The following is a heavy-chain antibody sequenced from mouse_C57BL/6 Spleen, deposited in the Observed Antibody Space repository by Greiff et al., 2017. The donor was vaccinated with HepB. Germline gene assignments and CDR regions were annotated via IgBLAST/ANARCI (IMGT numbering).Heavy chain of an antibody. CDR2: SRNKANDYTT. J-gene: IGHJ4*01. CDR3: ARDSYYGSSYDAMDY. V-gene: IGHV7-1*01. Sequence: EVKLMDSGGGLVQSGRSLRLSCAISGFTFSDFYMEWVRQAPGKGLEWIAASRNKANDYTTEYSASVKGRFIVSRDTSQSILYLQMNALRAEDTAIYYCARDSYYGSSYDAMDYWGQGTSVTVSS. D-gene: IGHD1-1*01. CDR1: GFTFSDFY.